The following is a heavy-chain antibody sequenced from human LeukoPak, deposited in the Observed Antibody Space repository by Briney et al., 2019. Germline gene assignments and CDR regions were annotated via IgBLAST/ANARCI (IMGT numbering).Heavy chain of an antibody. V-gene: IGHV4-59*12. Sequence: SETLSLTCTVSGGSISSYYWCWIRQPPGKGLEWIGYISYSGSTNYNPSLKSRVTISVDTSKNQFSLKLSSVTAADTAVYYCARDYLSSLDDALDIWGQRTMVTVSS. CDR3: ARDYLSSLDDALDI. CDR1: GGSISSYY. D-gene: IGHD2/OR15-2a*01. J-gene: IGHJ3*02. CDR2: ISYSGST.